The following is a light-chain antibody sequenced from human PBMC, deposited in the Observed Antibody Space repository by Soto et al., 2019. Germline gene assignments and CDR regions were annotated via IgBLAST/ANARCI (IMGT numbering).Light chain of an antibody. CDR1: QSISRW. V-gene: IGKV1-5*01. J-gene: IGKJ2*01. CDR2: DAS. Sequence: DIQMTQSPSTLSASVGDRVTITCRASQSISRWLASYQQKPGKAPKLLIYDASSLESGVPSRFSGSGSGTEFTLTISSLQPDDFATDYCQQYDTYSYSFGQGTKLEI. CDR3: QQYDTYSYS.